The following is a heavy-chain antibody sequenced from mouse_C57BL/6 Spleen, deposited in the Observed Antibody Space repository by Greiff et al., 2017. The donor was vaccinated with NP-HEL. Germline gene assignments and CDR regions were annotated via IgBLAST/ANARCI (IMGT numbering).Heavy chain of an antibody. CDR1: GFSLTSYG. Sequence: VKLMESGPGLVAPSQSLSITCTVSGFSLTSYGVHWVRQPPGKGLEWLVVIWSDGSTTYNSALKSRLSISKDNSKSQVFLKMNSLQTDDTAMYYCARHDALPYYGYAMDYWGQGTSVTVSS. CDR2: IWSDGST. J-gene: IGHJ4*01. V-gene: IGHV2-6-1*01. D-gene: IGHD1-1*01. CDR3: ARHDALPYYGYAMDY.